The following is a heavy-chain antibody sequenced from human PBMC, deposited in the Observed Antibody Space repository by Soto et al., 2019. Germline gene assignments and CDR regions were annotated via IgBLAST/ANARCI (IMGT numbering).Heavy chain of an antibody. J-gene: IGHJ4*02. CDR1: GFTFSSYS. V-gene: IGHV3-21*01. CDR2: ISSSGSYI. CDR3: ARDSGTYYDFLTGYRGTPDW. D-gene: IGHD3-9*01. Sequence: GGSLRLSCAASGFTFSSYSMNWVRQAPGKGLEWVSLISSSGSYIYYADSVKGRFTISRDNAKNSLFLKMNSLRAEDTAVYYCARDSGTYYDFLTGYRGTPDWWGQGTLVTVSS.